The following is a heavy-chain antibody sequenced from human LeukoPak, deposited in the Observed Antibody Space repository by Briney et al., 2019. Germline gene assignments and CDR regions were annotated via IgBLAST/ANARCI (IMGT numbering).Heavy chain of an antibody. V-gene: IGHV1-69*04. CDR2: IIPILGIA. CDR1: GGTFISYA. J-gene: IGHJ5*02. CDR3: ARDTAMVTGWFDP. D-gene: IGHD5-18*01. Sequence: SVKVSSKASGGTFISYAISWVRQAPGQGLEWMGRIIPILGIANYAQKFQGRVTITADKSTSTAYMELSSLRSEDTAVYYCARDTAMVTGWFDPWGQGTLVTVSS.